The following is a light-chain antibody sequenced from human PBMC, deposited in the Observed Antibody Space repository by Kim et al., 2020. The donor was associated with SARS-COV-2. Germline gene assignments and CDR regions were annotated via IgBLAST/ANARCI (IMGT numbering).Light chain of an antibody. J-gene: IGLJ2*01. Sequence: ATGKTARITCGGNNIGSKSVHWYQQKPGPAPVLVIYYDSDRPSGIPERFSGSNSGNTATLTISRVEAGDEADYYCQVWDSSSDHPVFGGGTQLTVL. V-gene: IGLV3-21*04. CDR1: NIGSKS. CDR3: QVWDSSSDHPV. CDR2: YDS.